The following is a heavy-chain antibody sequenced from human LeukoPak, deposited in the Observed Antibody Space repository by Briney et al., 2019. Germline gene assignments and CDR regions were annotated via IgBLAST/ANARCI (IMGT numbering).Heavy chain of an antibody. J-gene: IGHJ3*02. V-gene: IGHV3-53*01. CDR2: IYSGGST. CDR1: GFTVSSNY. CDR3: AGTYDYIWGSYRFGVFDI. Sequence: GGSLRLSCAASGFTVSSNYMSWVRQAPGKGLKWVSVIYSGGSTYYADSVKGRFTISRDNSKNTLYLQMNSLRAEDTAVYYCAGTYDYIWGSYRFGVFDIWGQGTMVTVSS. D-gene: IGHD3-16*02.